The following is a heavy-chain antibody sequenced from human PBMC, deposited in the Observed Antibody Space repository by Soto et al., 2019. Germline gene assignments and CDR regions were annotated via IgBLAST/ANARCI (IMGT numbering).Heavy chain of an antibody. Sequence: PGESLKISCAASGFTFTNCAMSWVRRAPGKGLEWVSSISATGGSTYYADSVKGRFTVSRDNSKNTLLLQMNSLRAEDTAVYYCAKHYYGFYYYGVDVWGQGTTVTVSS. CDR3: AKHYYGFYYYGVDV. CDR1: GFTFTNCA. D-gene: IGHD3-10*01. J-gene: IGHJ6*02. V-gene: IGHV3-23*01. CDR2: ISATGGST.